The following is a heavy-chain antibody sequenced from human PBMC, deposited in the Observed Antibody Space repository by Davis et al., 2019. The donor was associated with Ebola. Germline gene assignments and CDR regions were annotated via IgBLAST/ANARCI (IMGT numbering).Heavy chain of an antibody. CDR1: GGSFSGYY. CDR3: ARTTQGSGWFLDY. J-gene: IGHJ4*02. CDR2: VNDSGST. Sequence: MPSETLSLTCAVYGGSFSGYYWSWIRQSPVKGLEWIGEVNDSGSTNYNPSLKGRVTISVDTSKNQFSLKLTSVTAADTATFYCARTTQGSGWFLDYWGQGTLVTVSS. V-gene: IGHV4-34*01. D-gene: IGHD6-19*01.